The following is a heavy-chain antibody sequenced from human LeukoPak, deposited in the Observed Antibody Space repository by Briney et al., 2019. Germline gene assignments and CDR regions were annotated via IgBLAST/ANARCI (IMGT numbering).Heavy chain of an antibody. CDR1: GGSISSSSYY. Sequence: SETLSLTCTVSGGSISSSSYYWGWIRQPPGKGLEWIGRIYYSGSTYYNPSLKSRFTISVDTSKNQFSLKLSSVTAADTAVYYCARHAVAWQLVGSLGYWGQGTLVTVSS. D-gene: IGHD6-6*01. CDR2: IYYSGST. V-gene: IGHV4-39*01. J-gene: IGHJ4*02. CDR3: ARHAVAWQLVGSLGY.